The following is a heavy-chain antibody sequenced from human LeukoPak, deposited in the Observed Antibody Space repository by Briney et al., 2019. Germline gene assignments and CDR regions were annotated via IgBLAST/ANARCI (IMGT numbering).Heavy chain of an antibody. CDR1: GFTFSSYA. V-gene: IGHV3-30-3*01. D-gene: IGHD2-2*01. J-gene: IGHJ4*02. CDR3: AKVNWCSATCADA. Sequence: GGSLRLSCAASGFTFSSYAMHWVRQAPGKGLEWVAVISYDGSNKYYADSVKGRFTISRDNSKNTLSLQMNNLRADDTAVYYCAKVNWCSATCADAWGQGTLVTVSS. CDR2: ISYDGSNK.